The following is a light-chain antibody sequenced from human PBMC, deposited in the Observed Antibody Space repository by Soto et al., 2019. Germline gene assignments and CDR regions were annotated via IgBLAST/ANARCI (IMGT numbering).Light chain of an antibody. CDR2: GAS. CDR3: QQYGSSGT. J-gene: IGKJ1*01. V-gene: IGKV3-20*01. Sequence: EIVLTPSPCTLSLSPRERATLSCRASQSVSNNYLAWYQQKPGQAPRLLIYGASNRATGIPDRFSGSGSGTDFTLTISRLEPEDFAVYYCQQYGSSGTFGQGTKVDIK. CDR1: QSVSNNY.